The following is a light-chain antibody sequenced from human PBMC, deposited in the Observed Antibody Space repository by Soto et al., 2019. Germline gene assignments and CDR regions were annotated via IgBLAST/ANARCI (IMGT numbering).Light chain of an antibody. Sequence: IQLTQSPSSLSASVGDRVTITCRASQGISSYLGWYQQKPGKAPKFLIYEASSLESGVPSRFSGSGSGTDFTLTINGLQPDDFATYYCQQSYSTPRTFGQGTKVDIK. CDR2: EAS. V-gene: IGKV1-39*01. CDR1: QGISSY. J-gene: IGKJ1*01. CDR3: QQSYSTPRT.